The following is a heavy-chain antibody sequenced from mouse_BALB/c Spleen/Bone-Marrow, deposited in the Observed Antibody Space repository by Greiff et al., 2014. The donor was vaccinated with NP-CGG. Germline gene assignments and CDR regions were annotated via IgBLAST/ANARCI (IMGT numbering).Heavy chain of an antibody. Sequence: VQLQQSGPELVKPGASVRISCKASGFTFTSYFIHWMKERPGQGLEWIGWIYPGNVNTNYNEKFKGKATLTADKSSTTACMQLSSLTSEDSAVYFCARRFITTTHWYFDVWGAGTTVTVSS. D-gene: IGHD1-2*01. CDR3: ARRFITTTHWYFDV. V-gene: IGHV1S56*01. CDR1: GFTFTSYF. CDR2: IYPGNVNT. J-gene: IGHJ1*01.